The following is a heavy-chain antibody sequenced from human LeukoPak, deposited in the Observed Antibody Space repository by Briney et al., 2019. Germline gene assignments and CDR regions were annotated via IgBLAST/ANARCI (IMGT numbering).Heavy chain of an antibody. CDR1: GFTVSSNY. D-gene: IGHD3-10*01. V-gene: IGHV3-66*01. J-gene: IGHJ4*02. CDR2: IYSGGST. Sequence: GGSLRLSCAASGFTVSSNYMSWVRQAPGKGLEWVSIIYSGGSTYYADSVKGRFTISRDNSKNTLYLQMNSLRPEDTAVYYCARDLFGSIDYWGQGILVTVSS. CDR3: ARDLFGSIDY.